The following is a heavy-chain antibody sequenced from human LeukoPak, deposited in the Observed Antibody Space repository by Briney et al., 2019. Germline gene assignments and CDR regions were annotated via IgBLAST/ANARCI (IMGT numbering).Heavy chain of an antibody. Sequence: GGSLRLSCAASGFTFSSYAMSWVRQAPGKGLEWVSAISGSGGSTYYADSVKGRFTISRDNSKNTLYLQMNSLRAEDTAVYYCAKRTRITMIVVAAYFDYWGRGTLVTVSS. CDR3: AKRTRITMIVVAAYFDY. V-gene: IGHV3-23*01. CDR2: ISGSGGST. CDR1: GFTFSSYA. D-gene: IGHD3-22*01. J-gene: IGHJ4*02.